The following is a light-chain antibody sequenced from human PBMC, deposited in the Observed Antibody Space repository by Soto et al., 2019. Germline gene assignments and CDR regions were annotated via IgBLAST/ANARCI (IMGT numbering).Light chain of an antibody. CDR3: QQYDSWPQT. Sequence: EIVMTQSPATLSVSPGERATLSCRASQRVGSYLAWYQQTPGQAPRLLIYGASTRATGIPARFSGSVSGTEFTLTISSLQSEDFAVYYCQQYDSWPQTFGQGTKLEIK. V-gene: IGKV3-15*01. J-gene: IGKJ2*01. CDR2: GAS. CDR1: QRVGSY.